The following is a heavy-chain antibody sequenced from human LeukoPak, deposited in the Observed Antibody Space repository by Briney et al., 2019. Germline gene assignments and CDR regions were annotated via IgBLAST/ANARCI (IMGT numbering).Heavy chain of an antibody. CDR3: SRREDSGTSGYYGL. V-gene: IGHV4-59*08. CDR2: IYYSGST. J-gene: IGHJ4*02. CDR1: GGSISSHY. D-gene: IGHD3-22*01. Sequence: SETLSLTCTVSGGSISSHYWSWIRQPPGKGLEWIGYIYYSGSTNYNPSLKSRVTISVDTSKNQLSLKLNSVTAADTAVYYCSRREDSGTSGYYGLWGQGTLVTVSS.